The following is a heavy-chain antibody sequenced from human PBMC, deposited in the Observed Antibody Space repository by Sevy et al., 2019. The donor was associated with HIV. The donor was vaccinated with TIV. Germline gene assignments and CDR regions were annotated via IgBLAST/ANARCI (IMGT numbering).Heavy chain of an antibody. CDR2: IHSDDTT. Sequence: GGSLRLSCAASGFTVNSNYMTWVRQAPGKGLEGVSVIHSDDTTYHADSVKDRFTISGDSSKNTFYLQMNNLRADDTAVYYCAKDRDVLLVPSTMRDEYPGYGMDVWGQGTTVTVSS. V-gene: IGHV3-66*01. CDR3: AKDRDVLLVPSTMRDEYPGYGMDV. J-gene: IGHJ6*02. D-gene: IGHD2-2*01. CDR1: GFTVNSNY.